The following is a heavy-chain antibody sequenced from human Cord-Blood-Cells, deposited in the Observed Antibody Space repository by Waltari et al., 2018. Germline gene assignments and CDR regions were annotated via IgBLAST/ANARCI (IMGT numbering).Heavy chain of an antibody. CDR1: GFTFSSYW. V-gene: IGHV3-7*01. J-gene: IGHJ2*01. D-gene: IGHD1-26*01. CDR3: ARDFLGGSYLTDWYFDL. Sequence: GGSLRLSCAASGFTFSSYWMSWVRQAPGKGLEWVANIKQDGSEKYYVDSVKGRFTISRDNAKNSLYLQMYSLRAEDTAVYYCARDFLGGSYLTDWYFDLWGRGTLVTVSS. CDR2: IKQDGSEK.